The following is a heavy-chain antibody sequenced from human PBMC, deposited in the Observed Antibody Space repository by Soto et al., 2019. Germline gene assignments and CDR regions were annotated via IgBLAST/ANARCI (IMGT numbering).Heavy chain of an antibody. Sequence: ASVKVSCKASGYTFSNYGIHWVRQAPGQRLEWMGLINAGNGNTKYSQKFQGRVTLTRDTSASTAYMELNSLRPEDTALYYCAKDEYYYSRSGYYIFDSWGQGTLVTVSS. J-gene: IGHJ4*02. CDR1: GYTFSNYG. D-gene: IGHD3-22*01. CDR3: AKDEYYYSRSGYYIFDS. CDR2: INAGNGNT. V-gene: IGHV1-3*01.